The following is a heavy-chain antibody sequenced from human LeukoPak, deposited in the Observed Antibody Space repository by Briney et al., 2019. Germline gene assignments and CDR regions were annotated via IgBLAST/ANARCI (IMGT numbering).Heavy chain of an antibody. CDR3: ALGYCSSTSCYAARAEYFQH. CDR1: GFSLSTSGVG. V-gene: IGHV2-5*01. Sequence: ESGPTLVKPTQTLTLTCTFSGFSLSTSGVGVGWIRQPPGKALEWLALIYWNDDKRYSPSLKSRLTITKDTSKNQVVLTMTNMDPVDTATYYCALGYCSSTSCYAARAEYFQHWGQGTLVTVSS. D-gene: IGHD2-2*01. J-gene: IGHJ1*01. CDR2: IYWNDDK.